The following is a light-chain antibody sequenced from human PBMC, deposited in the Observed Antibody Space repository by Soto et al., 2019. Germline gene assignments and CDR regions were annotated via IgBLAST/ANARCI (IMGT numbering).Light chain of an antibody. J-gene: IGLJ3*02. Sequence: QSVLTQPASVSGAPGQRVTISCAGKTSNIGADYDVHWYRQLPGTAPQLLIYGNNNRPSGVPDRFSGSKSGTSASLAITGLQAEDEADYYCQSYDISLGEWVFGGRTKLTVL. CDR3: QSYDISLGEWV. CDR1: TSNIGADYD. CDR2: GNN. V-gene: IGLV1-40*01.